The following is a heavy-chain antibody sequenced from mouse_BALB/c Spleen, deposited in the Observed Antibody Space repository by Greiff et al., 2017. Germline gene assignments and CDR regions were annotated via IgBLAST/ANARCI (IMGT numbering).Heavy chain of an antibody. Sequence: EVKLVESGGGLVKPGGSLKLSCAASGFAFSSYDMSWVRQTPEKRLEWVAYISSGGGSTYYPDTVKGRFTISRDNAKNTLYLQMSSLKSEDTAMYYCARGIYDGYYGGAMDYWGQGTSVTVSS. CDR3: ARGIYDGYYGGAMDY. CDR2: ISSGGGST. CDR1: GFAFSSYD. V-gene: IGHV5-12-1*01. D-gene: IGHD2-3*01. J-gene: IGHJ4*01.